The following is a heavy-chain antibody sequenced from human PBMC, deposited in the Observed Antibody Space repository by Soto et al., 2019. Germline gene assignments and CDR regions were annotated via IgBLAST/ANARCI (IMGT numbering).Heavy chain of an antibody. D-gene: IGHD3-22*01. V-gene: IGHV4-31*03. CDR1: GGSISSGGYY. CDR2: IYYSGST. Sequence: SETLSLTCTVSGGSISSGGYYWSWIRQYPGKGLEWIGYIYYSGSTYYNPSLKSRVTISVDTSKNQFSLKLSSVTAADTAVYYCAAHTDYYDSSGYYTDWGQGTLVTV. J-gene: IGHJ4*02. CDR3: AAHTDYYDSSGYYTD.